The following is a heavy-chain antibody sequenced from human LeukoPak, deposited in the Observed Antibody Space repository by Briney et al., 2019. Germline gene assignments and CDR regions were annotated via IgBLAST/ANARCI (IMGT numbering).Heavy chain of an antibody. V-gene: IGHV4-4*07. CDR1: GGSFSGYY. CDR3: AREETYYDFWSGYPGDYYYYMDV. CDR2: IYTSGST. Sequence: SETLSLTCAVYGGSFSGYYWSWIRQPAGKGLEWIGRIYTSGSTNYNPSLKSRFTISVDTSKNQFSLKLSSVTAADTAVYYCAREETYYDFWSGYPGDYYYYMDVWGKGTTVTVSS. J-gene: IGHJ6*03. D-gene: IGHD3-3*01.